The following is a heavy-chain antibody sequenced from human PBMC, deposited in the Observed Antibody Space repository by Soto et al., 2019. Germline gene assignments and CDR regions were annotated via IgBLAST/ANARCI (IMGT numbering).Heavy chain of an antibody. Sequence: SETLSLTCAVSGDSSISTNWWHWVRQSPDKGLEWIGEIHHGGNINYNPSLKNRVTISMDKSKNQFSLKLNSVTAADTAVYYCARVRQYCRRTNCYQEPWGQGTVVTVSS. J-gene: IGHJ5*02. CDR2: IHHGGNI. CDR3: ARVRQYCRRTNCYQEP. D-gene: IGHD2-2*01. CDR1: GDSSISTNW. V-gene: IGHV4-4*02.